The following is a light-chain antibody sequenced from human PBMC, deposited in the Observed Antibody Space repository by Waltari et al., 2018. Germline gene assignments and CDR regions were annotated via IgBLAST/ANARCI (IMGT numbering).Light chain of an antibody. CDR3: QQSHSKPLT. CDR1: RTISIY. J-gene: IGKJ4*01. Sequence: DIQMTQSPSSLSASVGDRVTITCRASRTISIYLNWYQQKPGKAPKLLIYTASTLKPGVPSRFSGSGSGTDFTLTISSLQPEDFATYYCQQSHSKPLTFGGGTKVEIK. V-gene: IGKV1-39*01. CDR2: TAS.